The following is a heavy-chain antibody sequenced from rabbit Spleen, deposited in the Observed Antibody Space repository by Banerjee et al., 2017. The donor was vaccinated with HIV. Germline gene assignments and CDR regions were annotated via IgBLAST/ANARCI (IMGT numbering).Heavy chain of an antibody. CDR2: IYSAKGST. D-gene: IGHD4-1*01. CDR3: ARAIVPWLGLTRLDL. Sequence: QSLEESGGGLVQPEGSLALTCKASGFSFSSSDYISWVRQAPGKGLEWIGIIYSAKGSTDYASWVNGRFTISSDNAQSTVDLKMTSLTAADTATYFCARAIVPWLGLTRLDLWGPGTLVTVS. CDR1: GFSFSSSDY. J-gene: IGHJ3*01. V-gene: IGHV1S43*01.